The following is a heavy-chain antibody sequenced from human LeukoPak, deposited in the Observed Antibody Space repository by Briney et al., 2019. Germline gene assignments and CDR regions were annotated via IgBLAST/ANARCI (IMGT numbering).Heavy chain of an antibody. CDR3: AREVREYPAFDY. CDR2: ISSSSSYI. Sequence: GGSLRLSCAASGFTFSSYSMNWVRQAPGKGLEWVSSISSSSSYIYYANSVKGRFTISRDNAKNSLYLQMNSLRAEDTAVYYCAREVREYPAFDYWGQGTLVTVSS. J-gene: IGHJ4*02. V-gene: IGHV3-21*01. CDR1: GFTFSSYS. D-gene: IGHD2-2*01.